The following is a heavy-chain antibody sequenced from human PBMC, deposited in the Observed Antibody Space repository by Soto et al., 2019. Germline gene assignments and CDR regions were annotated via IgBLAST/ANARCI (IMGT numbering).Heavy chain of an antibody. CDR1: GYTLTELS. CDR2: FDPEDGET. J-gene: IGHJ6*02. CDR3: ATGLEAGYDILTGLYYYYGMDV. D-gene: IGHD3-9*01. Sequence: ASVKVSCKVSGYTLTELSMHWVRQAPGKGLEWMGGFDPEDGETIYAQKFQGGVTMTEDTSTDTAYMELSSLRSEDTAVYYCATGLEAGYDILTGLYYYYGMDVWGQGTTVTVSS. V-gene: IGHV1-24*01.